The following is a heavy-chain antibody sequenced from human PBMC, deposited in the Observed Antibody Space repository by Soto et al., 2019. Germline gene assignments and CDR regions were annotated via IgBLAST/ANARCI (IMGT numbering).Heavy chain of an antibody. CDR1: GYTFTSYD. J-gene: IGHJ3*02. CDR2: MNPNSGNT. CDR3: ARGSSPDDAFDI. V-gene: IGHV1-8*01. Sequence: ASVKVSCKASGYTFTSYDINWVRQATGQGLEWMGWMNPNSGNTGYAQKFQGRVTMTRNTSISTVYLELSSLRSEDTAVYYCARGSSPDDAFDIWGQGTMVTVSS.